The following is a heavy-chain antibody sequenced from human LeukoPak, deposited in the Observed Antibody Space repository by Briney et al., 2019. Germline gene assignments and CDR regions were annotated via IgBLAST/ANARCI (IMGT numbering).Heavy chain of an antibody. D-gene: IGHD3-16*01. CDR2: ISGSGGST. CDR3: AKGLHDYIWGSPN. J-gene: IGHJ4*02. V-gene: IGHV3-23*01. Sequence: GGSLRLSCAASGFTFSNYAMSWVRQAPGKGLEWVSGISGSGGSTYYADSVKGRLTISRDNSKNTLYLQMNSLRAEDTAVYYCAKGLHDYIWGSPNWGQGTLVTVSS. CDR1: GFTFSNYA.